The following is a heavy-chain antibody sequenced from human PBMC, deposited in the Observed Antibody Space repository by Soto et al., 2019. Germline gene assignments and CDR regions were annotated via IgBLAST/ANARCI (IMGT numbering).Heavy chain of an antibody. CDR2: IIPIFGTA. CDR3: ARSQDSSGYWNNCFDP. V-gene: IGHV1-69*01. J-gene: IGHJ5*02. CDR1: GGTFSTYA. D-gene: IGHD3-22*01. Sequence: QVQLVQSGAEVKMPGSSVKVSCKASGGTFSTYAMTWVRQAPGQGLEWMGGIIPIFGTANYPQTFQGRVTITADESTSTAYMELSSLRSEDTAVYYCARSQDSSGYWNNCFDPWGQGTLVTVSS.